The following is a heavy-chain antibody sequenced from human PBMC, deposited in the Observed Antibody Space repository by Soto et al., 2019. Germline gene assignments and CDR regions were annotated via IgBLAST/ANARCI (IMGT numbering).Heavy chain of an antibody. CDR1: GVSIISYY. J-gene: IGHJ5*02. CDR2: THYSGST. CDR3: ASSPAGYGGSSTSSYKGWGFDT. Sequence: SETLSLTCTVSGVSIISYYWSWILQPPGKGLEWIGYTHYSGSTNYNPSLKSRVAISVDTSKNQFSLRLSSVTAADTAVYYCASSPAGYGGSSTSSYKGWGFDTWGQGTLGTVS. V-gene: IGHV4-59*08. D-gene: IGHD2-2*02.